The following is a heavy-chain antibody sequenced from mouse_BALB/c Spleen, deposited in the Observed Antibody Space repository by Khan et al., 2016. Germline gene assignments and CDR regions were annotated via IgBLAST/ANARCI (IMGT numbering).Heavy chain of an antibody. J-gene: IGHJ2*01. CDR3: ARTYDYDGGFDY. D-gene: IGHD2-4*01. CDR1: GFSLTTYG. V-gene: IGHV2-2*02. Sequence: QVQLKQSGPGLVQPSQSLSITCTVSGFSLTTYGVQWVRQSPGKALEWLGVIWSGGSTDYNAPFISSLSISRDTSKSQVFFKMSSLQTKDTAIYYWARTYDYDGGFDYWGQGTMLTVSS. CDR2: IWSGGST.